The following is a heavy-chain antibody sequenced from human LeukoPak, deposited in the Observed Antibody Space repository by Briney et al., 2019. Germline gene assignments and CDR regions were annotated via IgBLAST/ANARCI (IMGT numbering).Heavy chain of an antibody. CDR1: GFTVSSNY. CDR3: ARSLRVRGVPDYMDV. CDR2: IHKNAIT. Sequence: GGSLRLSCAASGFTVSSNYMTWVRQAPGKGLQWVSVIHKNAITYYADTVKGRFTISRDNSKNMVYLQMNSLRAEDTAVYYCARSLRVRGVPDYMDVWGKGTTVTISS. J-gene: IGHJ6*03. V-gene: IGHV3-53*01. D-gene: IGHD3-10*01.